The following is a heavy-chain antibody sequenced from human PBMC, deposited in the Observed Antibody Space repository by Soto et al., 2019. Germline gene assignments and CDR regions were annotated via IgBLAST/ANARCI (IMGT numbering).Heavy chain of an antibody. CDR3: AKGADTDYDFWSGYYDY. CDR1: GFTFSSYA. CDR2: ISGSGGST. Sequence: EVQLLESGGGLVQPGGSLRLSCAASGFTFSSYAMSWVRQAPGKGLEWVSAISGSGGSTYYADSVKGRFTISRDNSKNKLYLQMNSLRAEDTAVYYCAKGADTDYDFWSGYYDYWGQGTLVTVSS. J-gene: IGHJ4*02. D-gene: IGHD3-3*01. V-gene: IGHV3-23*01.